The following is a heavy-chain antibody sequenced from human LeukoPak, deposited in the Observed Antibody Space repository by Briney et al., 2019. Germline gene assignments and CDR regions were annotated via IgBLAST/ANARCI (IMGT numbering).Heavy chain of an antibody. J-gene: IGHJ4*02. D-gene: IGHD5-24*01. CDR2: IIPILGIA. CDR3: ARDPDRDGIQFGN. V-gene: IGHV1-69*04. CDR1: GGTFSSYA. Sequence: ASVKVSCKASGGTFSSYAISWVRQAPGQGLEWMGRIIPILGIANYAQKFQGRVTIAADKSTSTAYMELSSLRSEDTAVYYCARDPDRDGIQFGNWGQGTLVPVSS.